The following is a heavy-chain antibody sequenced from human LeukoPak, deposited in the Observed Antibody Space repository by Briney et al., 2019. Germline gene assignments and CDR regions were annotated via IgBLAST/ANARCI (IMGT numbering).Heavy chain of an antibody. CDR2: LSSSRSYI. J-gene: IGHJ4*02. CDR1: GFTFSSYA. D-gene: IGHD6-19*01. CDR3: ARDSVLGYSSGWYRLEHFDY. Sequence: GGSLRLSCAASGFTFSSYAMSWVRQAPGKGLEWVSSLSSSRSYIYYADSVKGRFTISRDNAKNSLYLEMNSLRAGDTAVYYCARDSVLGYSSGWYRLEHFDYWGQGTLVTVSS. V-gene: IGHV3-21*01.